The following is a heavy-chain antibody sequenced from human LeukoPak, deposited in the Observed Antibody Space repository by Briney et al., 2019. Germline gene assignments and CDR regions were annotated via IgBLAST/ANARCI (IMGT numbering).Heavy chain of an antibody. CDR3: ATLRPLSD. CDR1: GFTVSGNY. V-gene: IGHV3-66*01. J-gene: IGHJ4*02. CDR2: IYSGGTT. D-gene: IGHD4-17*01. Sequence: GGPLRLSCVPSGFTVSGNYMSWARQAPGKGLDWVAVIYSGGTTMYADSVKGRFTISRDNSDNTLYLQMNNLKTEDTAVYYCATLRPLSDWGQGTLVTVSS.